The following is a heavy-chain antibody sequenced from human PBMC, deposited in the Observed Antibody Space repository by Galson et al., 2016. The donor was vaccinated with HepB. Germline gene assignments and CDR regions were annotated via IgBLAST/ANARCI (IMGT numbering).Heavy chain of an antibody. D-gene: IGHD6-13*01. J-gene: IGHJ4*02. CDR3: VTVEGSWY. CDR1: GFSFRSYA. CDR2: ISNNGSNK. Sequence: SLRLSCAASGFSFRSYAMHWVRQAPGKRLEYVSGISNNGSNKYYADSVKGRFTISRDNSKNTLYLQMSSLRAEDTAVYYCVTVEGSWYWGQGTLVTVSS. V-gene: IGHV3-64D*06.